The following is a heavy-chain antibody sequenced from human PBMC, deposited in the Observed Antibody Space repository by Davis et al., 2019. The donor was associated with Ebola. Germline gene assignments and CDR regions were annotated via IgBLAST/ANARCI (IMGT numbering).Heavy chain of an antibody. CDR1: GYTFTGYY. V-gene: IGHV1-69*06. D-gene: IGHD6-6*01. Sequence: SVKVSCKASGYTFTGYYMHWVRQAPGQGLEWMGGIIPIFGTPNYAQKFQGRVTITADKSTSTAYMELSSLRSEDTAVYYCARGRVYSSPSPPMYWGQGTLVTVSS. CDR3: ARGRVYSSPSPPMY. CDR2: IIPIFGTP. J-gene: IGHJ4*02.